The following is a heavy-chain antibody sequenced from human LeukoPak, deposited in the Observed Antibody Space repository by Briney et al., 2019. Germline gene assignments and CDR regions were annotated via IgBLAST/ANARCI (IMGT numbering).Heavy chain of an antibody. V-gene: IGHV3-74*01. Sequence: PGGSLRLSCAASGVTFSSYWMHWVRQAPGKGLVWVSRINTDGSTTSYADSVKGRFTISRDNAKNTLYLQMNSLRAEDTAVYYCARGYYDSSGYRAGMDVWGQGTTVTVSS. CDR3: ARGYYDSSGYRAGMDV. J-gene: IGHJ6*02. CDR1: GVTFSSYW. D-gene: IGHD3-22*01. CDR2: INTDGSTT.